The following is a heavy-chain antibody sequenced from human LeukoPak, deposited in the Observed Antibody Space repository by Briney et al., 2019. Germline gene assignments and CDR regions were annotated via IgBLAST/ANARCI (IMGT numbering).Heavy chain of an antibody. CDR3: ARSAFLVTSPGLYYFDY. V-gene: IGHV4-4*07. CDR1: AGAISIYY. J-gene: IGHJ4*02. D-gene: IGHD3/OR15-3a*01. Sequence: PSETLSLTCTVSAGAISIYYWIWIRQPAGKGLEWIGHIYNSGSTTYNPSLKGRVTMSVATSKNQFSLRLSSVTAADTAVYYCARSAFLVTSPGLYYFDYWGQGTLVAVSS. CDR2: IYNSGST.